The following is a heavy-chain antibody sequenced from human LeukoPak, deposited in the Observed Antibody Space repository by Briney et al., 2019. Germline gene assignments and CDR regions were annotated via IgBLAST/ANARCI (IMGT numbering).Heavy chain of an antibody. D-gene: IGHD1-26*01. CDR2: IYYSGST. J-gene: IGHJ3*02. CDR3: AREEWELGAFDI. Sequence: SETLSLTCTVSGGSISSSSYYWGWIRQPPGKGLEWIGSIYYSGSTYYNPSLKSRVTISVDTSKNQFSLKLSSVTAADTAVYYCAREEWELGAFDIWGQGTMVTVPS. CDR1: GGSISSSSYY. V-gene: IGHV4-39*07.